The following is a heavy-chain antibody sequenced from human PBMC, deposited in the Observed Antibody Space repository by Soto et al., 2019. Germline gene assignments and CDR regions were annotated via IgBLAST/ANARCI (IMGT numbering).Heavy chain of an antibody. D-gene: IGHD6-19*01. Sequence: EVQLVESGGGLVQPGGSRRLSCAASESTFVSYSMNWFRQSPGKGLEGVPYFSSSSRTTYDADCVKGRFTISRDNAKNSLYLQMNRLRDEDTAVYYCARDGQQWLVAAFDYWGQGTLVTVSS. CDR3: ARDGQQWLVAAFDY. J-gene: IGHJ4*02. CDR1: ESTFVSYS. CDR2: FSSSSRTT. V-gene: IGHV3-48*02.